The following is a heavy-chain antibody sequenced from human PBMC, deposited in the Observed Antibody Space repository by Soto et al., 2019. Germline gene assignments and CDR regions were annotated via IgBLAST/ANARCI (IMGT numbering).Heavy chain of an antibody. CDR3: ARGRIDYGDYYFDY. V-gene: IGHV4-59*01. CDR2: IYYSGST. J-gene: IGHJ4*02. D-gene: IGHD4-17*01. Sequence: SETLSLTCTVSGGSISSYYWSWIRQPPGKGLEWIGYIYYSGSTNYNPSLKSRVTISVDTSKNQFSLKLSSVTAADTAVYYCARGRIDYGDYYFDYWGQGTLVTVSS. CDR1: GGSISSYY.